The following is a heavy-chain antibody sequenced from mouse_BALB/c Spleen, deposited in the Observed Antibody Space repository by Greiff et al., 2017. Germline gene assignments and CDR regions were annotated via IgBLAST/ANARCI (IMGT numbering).Heavy chain of an antibody. V-gene: IGHV3-6*02. CDR3: ARAGAY. Sequence: EVKLVESGPGLVKPSQSLSLTCSVTGYSITSGYYWNWIRQFPGNKLEWMGYISYDGSNNYNPSLKNRISITRDTSKNQFFLKLNSVTTEDTATYYCARAGAYWGQGTLVTVSA. CDR1: GYSITSGYY. CDR2: ISYDGSN. J-gene: IGHJ3*01. D-gene: IGHD4-1*01.